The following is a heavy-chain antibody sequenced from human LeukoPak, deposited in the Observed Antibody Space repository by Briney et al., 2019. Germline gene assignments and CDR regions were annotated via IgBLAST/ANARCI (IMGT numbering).Heavy chain of an antibody. CDR1: VYTFTRYY. CDR3: ARSAVLYSSGGGY. V-gene: IGHV1-46*01. CDR2: INPRGWST. J-gene: IGHJ4*02. D-gene: IGHD6-19*01. Sequence: SSVNVSCKACVYTFTRYYMHWVRPAPGQGLAWVGIINPRGWSTSYAQKFQGRVTMTRDTSTSTVYMELSSLRSEDTAVYYCARSAVLYSSGGGYWGQGTLVTVSS.